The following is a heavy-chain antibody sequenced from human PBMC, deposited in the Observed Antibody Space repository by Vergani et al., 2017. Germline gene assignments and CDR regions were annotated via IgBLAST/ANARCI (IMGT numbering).Heavy chain of an antibody. V-gene: IGHV4-34*01. CDR1: GGSFSGYY. J-gene: IGHJ6*03. CDR3: ARSFHSSSWFDYYYYMDV. D-gene: IGHD6-13*01. CDR2: INHSGST. Sequence: QVQLQQWGAGLLKPSETLSLTCAVYGGSFSGYYWSWIRQPPGKGLGWIGEINHSGSTNYNPSLKSRVTISVDTSKNQFSLKLSSVPAADTAVYYCARSFHSSSWFDYYYYMDVWGKGTTVTVSS.